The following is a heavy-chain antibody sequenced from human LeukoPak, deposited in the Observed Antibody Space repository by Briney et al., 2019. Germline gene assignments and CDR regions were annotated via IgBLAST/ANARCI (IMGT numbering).Heavy chain of an antibody. Sequence: GGSLRLSCAASGFTFSSYSMNWVRQAPGKGLEWVSYISSSSSTIYYADSVKGRFTISRDNAKNSLYLQMNSLRAEDTAVYYCAKAVLSSGWSNNDYWGQGTLVTVSS. J-gene: IGHJ4*02. CDR3: AKAVLSSGWSNNDY. CDR1: GFTFSSYS. D-gene: IGHD6-19*01. V-gene: IGHV3-48*01. CDR2: ISSSSSTI.